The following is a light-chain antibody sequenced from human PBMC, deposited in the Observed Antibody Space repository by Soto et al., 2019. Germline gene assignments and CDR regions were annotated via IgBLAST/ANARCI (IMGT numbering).Light chain of an antibody. CDR2: DAS. CDR3: QQYDNLPFT. CDR1: QDISNY. J-gene: IGKJ3*01. Sequence: DIQMTQSPSSLSASVGDRVTITCQASQDISNYLNWYQQKPGKAPKLLIYDASNLETGVPSRVSGSGSGTDFTFTISSLQPEDIATSYCQQYDNLPFTFGPGTKVDIK. V-gene: IGKV1-33*01.